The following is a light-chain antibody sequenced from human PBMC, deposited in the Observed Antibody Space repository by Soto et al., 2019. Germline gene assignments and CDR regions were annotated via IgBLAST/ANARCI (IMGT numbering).Light chain of an antibody. CDR3: QSYDSRLTAYV. Sequence: QSVLTQPPSVSGAPGQRVTISCTGSSYSIGAGYDVHWYHQLPGAAPKLLVSGNNNRPSGVPDRFSASKSGTSASLAITGRQTEDEDQYYCQSYDSRLTAYVFGTGTKLTVL. CDR1: SYSIGAGYD. CDR2: GNN. V-gene: IGLV1-40*01. J-gene: IGLJ1*01.